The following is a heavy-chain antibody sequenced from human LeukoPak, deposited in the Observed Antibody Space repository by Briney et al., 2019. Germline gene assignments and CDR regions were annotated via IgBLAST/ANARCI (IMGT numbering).Heavy chain of an antibody. J-gene: IGHJ4*02. CDR1: GFTFSSYG. CDR2: ISYDGSNK. V-gene: IGHV3-30*18. CDR3: AKERYCSRISCPTNY. Sequence: PGGSLRLSCAASGFTFSSYGMHWVRQAPGKGLEWVAVISYDGSNKNYADSVKGRFTISRDNSKNTLYLQMNSLRADDTAVYYCAKERYCSRISCPTNYWGQGTLVTVSS. D-gene: IGHD2-2*01.